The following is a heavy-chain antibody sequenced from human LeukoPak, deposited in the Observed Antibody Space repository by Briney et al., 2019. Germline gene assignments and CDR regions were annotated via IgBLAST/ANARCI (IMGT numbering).Heavy chain of an antibody. CDR3: AKGRDGADY. V-gene: IGHV4-59*01. CDR1: GGSISSYY. Sequence: PSETLSLTCTVSGGSISSYYWSWIRQPPGKGLEWIGYIYYSGSTNYNPSLKSRVTISVDTSKNQFSLKLSSVTAADTAVYYRAKGRDGADYWGQGTLVTVSS. CDR2: IYYSGST. J-gene: IGHJ4*02. D-gene: IGHD5-24*01.